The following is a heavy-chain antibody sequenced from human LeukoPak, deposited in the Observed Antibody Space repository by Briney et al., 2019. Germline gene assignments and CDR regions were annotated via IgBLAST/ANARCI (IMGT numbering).Heavy chain of an antibody. CDR1: GFAFSSYA. D-gene: IGHD6-13*01. CDR2: ISYDGSNE. J-gene: IGHJ4*02. V-gene: IGHV3-30-3*01. Sequence: GGSLRLSCAASGFAFSSYAMHWVRQAPGKGLEWVAVISYDGSNEYYADSVKGRFTISRDNAKNTLYVQMNDLRVEDTAVYYCARAYSSSYDYWGQGTLVTVSS. CDR3: ARAYSSSYDY.